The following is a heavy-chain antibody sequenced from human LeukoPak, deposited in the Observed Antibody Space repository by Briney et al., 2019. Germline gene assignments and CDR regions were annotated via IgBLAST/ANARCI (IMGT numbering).Heavy chain of an antibody. Sequence: GGSLRLSCTASGFTFSDYAMSWFRQAPGKGLDWVGFIRTKAHGGTAEYAASVKDRFTTSRDDSKSTAHLQMNSLKIEDTAVYYCSRDPTTIARGYFDYWGQGTLVTVSS. CDR3: SRDPTTIARGYFDY. V-gene: IGHV3-49*03. J-gene: IGHJ4*02. CDR1: GFTFSDYA. D-gene: IGHD4-11*01. CDR2: IRTKAHGGTA.